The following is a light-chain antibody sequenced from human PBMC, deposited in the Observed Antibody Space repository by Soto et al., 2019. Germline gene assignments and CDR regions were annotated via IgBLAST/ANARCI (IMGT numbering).Light chain of an antibody. CDR2: GAS. J-gene: IGKJ5*01. Sequence: EIVLTQSPDTLSLSPGERATLSCRASQSVSSSYLAWYQQKPGQAPRLLIYGASSRATGIPDRFSGSGSGTDFTLTISRLEPEDFAVYYCRQYDNSPLTFGQGTRLEIK. CDR1: QSVSSSY. CDR3: RQYDNSPLT. V-gene: IGKV3-20*01.